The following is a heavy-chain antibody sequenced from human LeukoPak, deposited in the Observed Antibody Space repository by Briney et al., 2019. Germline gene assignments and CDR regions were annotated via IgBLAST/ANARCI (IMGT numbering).Heavy chain of an antibody. CDR2: SNSDGSNS. Sequence: GGSLRLSCAASGFTFSNYWMHWVRQAPGKGLVWVSRSNSDGSNSIYADSVKGRFTISRDNAKNTLFLQMNSLRAEDTAVYYCARVQRAKTWNLPYYYYDMDVWGKGTTVTVSS. V-gene: IGHV3-74*01. CDR3: ARVQRAKTWNLPYYYYDMDV. J-gene: IGHJ6*03. CDR1: GFTFSNYW. D-gene: IGHD1-7*01.